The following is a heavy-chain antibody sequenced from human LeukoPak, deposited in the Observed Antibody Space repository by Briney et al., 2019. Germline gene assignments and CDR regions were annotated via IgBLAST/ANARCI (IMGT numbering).Heavy chain of an antibody. D-gene: IGHD5-24*01. J-gene: IGHJ4*02. CDR1: GFTFSSYA. CDR3: AKDVGYQMGASDY. Sequence: PGGSLRLSCAASGFTFSSYAVSWVRQAPGKGLEWVSTISVSGSSTYYADSVKGRFTISRDNSKNTLYLQMNSLRAEDTAVYYCAKDVGYQMGASDYWGQGTLVTVSS. V-gene: IGHV3-23*01. CDR2: ISVSGSST.